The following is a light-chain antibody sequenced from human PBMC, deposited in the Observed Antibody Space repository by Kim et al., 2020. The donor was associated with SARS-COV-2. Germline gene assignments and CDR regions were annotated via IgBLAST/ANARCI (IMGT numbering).Light chain of an antibody. Sequence: VSPGERAPLSCRASPNVGSSLAWYQQKPGQAPRVLIYDASTRATVIPARFSGSGSGTEFTLTISSLQSEDFAVYYCHQYNNWPLYSFGQGTKLEI. J-gene: IGKJ2*03. CDR3: HQYNNWPLYS. CDR1: PNVGSS. V-gene: IGKV3-15*01. CDR2: DAS.